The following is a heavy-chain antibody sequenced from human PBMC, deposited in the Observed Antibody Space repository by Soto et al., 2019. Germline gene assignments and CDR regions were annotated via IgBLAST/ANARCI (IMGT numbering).Heavy chain of an antibody. CDR3: ARGDCSSTSCYYDAFDI. CDR2: INPSGGST. V-gene: IGHV1-46*03. Sequence: ASVKVSCKASGYTFTSYYMHWVRQAPGQGLEWMGIINPSGGSTSYAQKFQGRVTMTRDTSTSTVYMELSSLRSEDAAVYYCARGDCSSTSCYYDAFDIWGQGTMVTVSS. J-gene: IGHJ3*02. D-gene: IGHD2-2*01. CDR1: GYTFTSYY.